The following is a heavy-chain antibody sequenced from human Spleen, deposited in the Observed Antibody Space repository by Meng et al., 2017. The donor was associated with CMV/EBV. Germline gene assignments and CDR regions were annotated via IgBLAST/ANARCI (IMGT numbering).Heavy chain of an antibody. CDR1: DGSITGGGYD. J-gene: IGHJ5*02. CDR2: SYYRGGT. V-gene: IGHV4-31*02. Sequence: ADGSITGGGYDWSWVRQHPGKGLEWIGYSYYRGGTYYNPSLKGRVTISVDTTKNQFSLKLSSVTAADTAVYYCARGVATRKGTWFDPWGQGTLVTVSS. D-gene: IGHD5-12*01. CDR3: ARGVATRKGTWFDP.